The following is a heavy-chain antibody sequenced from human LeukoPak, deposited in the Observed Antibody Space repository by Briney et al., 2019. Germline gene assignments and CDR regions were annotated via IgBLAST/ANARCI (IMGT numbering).Heavy chain of an antibody. Sequence: GGSPRLSCAASGFTFSHYWMNWVRQAPGKGLEWVSSICRSSAYIYYADSVKGRFTISRDNSKNTLYLQMNSLRAEDTAVYYCAKDRVYYYDSSGLGYWGQGTLVTVSS. CDR3: AKDRVYYYDSSGLGY. CDR2: ICRSSAYI. D-gene: IGHD3-22*01. J-gene: IGHJ4*02. V-gene: IGHV3-21*01. CDR1: GFTFSHYW.